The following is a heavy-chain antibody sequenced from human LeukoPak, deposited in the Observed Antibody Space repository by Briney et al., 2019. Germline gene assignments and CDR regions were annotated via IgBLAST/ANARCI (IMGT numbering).Heavy chain of an antibody. Sequence: PSETLSLTCTVSGGSISSYYWSWIRQPAGKGLEWIGRIYPSGSTNYNPPLESRVTMSLDTSKNQFSLNLRSVTAADTAVYYCARVWTGYSNGWPFDYWGQGTLVTVSS. J-gene: IGHJ4*02. CDR1: GGSISSYY. V-gene: IGHV4-4*07. D-gene: IGHD6-19*01. CDR2: IYPSGST. CDR3: ARVWTGYSNGWPFDY.